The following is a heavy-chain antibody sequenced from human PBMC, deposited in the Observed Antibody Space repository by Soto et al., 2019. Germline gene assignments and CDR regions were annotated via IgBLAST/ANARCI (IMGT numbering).Heavy chain of an antibody. D-gene: IGHD3-22*01. V-gene: IGHV1-18*04. CDR2: ISAYNGNT. Sequence: ASVKVSCKXSGYTFTSYGISWVRQAPGQGLEWMGWISAYNGNTNYAQKLQGRVTMTTDTSTSTAYMELRSLRSDDTAVYYCARDKYYYDSSGYPADYWGQGTLVTVSS. CDR3: ARDKYYYDSSGYPADY. CDR1: GYTFTSYG. J-gene: IGHJ4*02.